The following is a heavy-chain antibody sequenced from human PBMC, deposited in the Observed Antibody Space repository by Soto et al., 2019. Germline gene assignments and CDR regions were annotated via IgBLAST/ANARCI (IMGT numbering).Heavy chain of an antibody. V-gene: IGHV3-9*01. J-gene: IGHJ3*02. D-gene: IGHD6-19*01. CDR2: ISWNSGSI. Sequence: PGGSLRLSCAASGFTFDDYAMHWVRQAPGKGLEWVSGISWNSGSIGYADSVKGRFTISRDNAKNSLYLQMNSLRAEDTALYYCAKDRQWLPEGAFDIWGQGTMVTVSS. CDR3: AKDRQWLPEGAFDI. CDR1: GFTFDDYA.